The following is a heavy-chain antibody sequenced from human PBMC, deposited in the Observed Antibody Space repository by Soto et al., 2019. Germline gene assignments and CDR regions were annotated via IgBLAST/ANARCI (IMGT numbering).Heavy chain of an antibody. CDR3: ARGSYYDSSGYFIPFDY. CDR1: GGSLSSGDYY. D-gene: IGHD3-22*01. V-gene: IGHV4-30-4*02. CDR2: IYYSGST. J-gene: IGHJ4*02. Sequence: SDTLSLTCTVSGGSLSSGDYYWSWIRQPPGKGLEWIGYIYYSGSTYYNPSLKSRVTISVDTSKNQFSLKLSSVTAADTAVYYCARGSYYDSSGYFIPFDYWGQGTLVTVPQ.